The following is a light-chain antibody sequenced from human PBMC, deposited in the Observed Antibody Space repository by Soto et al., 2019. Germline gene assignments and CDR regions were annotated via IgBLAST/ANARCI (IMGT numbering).Light chain of an antibody. CDR2: GAS. V-gene: IGKV3-15*01. J-gene: IGKJ1*01. CDR3: QQYDNWPSWT. Sequence: EIVLTQSPGTLSLSPVERSTLSCMASQSVSSSYLAWYQQKSGQAPRLLIYGASTRATGIPARFSGSGSGTEFTLTISSLQSDDFAIYYCQQYDNWPSWTFGQGTKVDIK. CDR1: QSVSSSY.